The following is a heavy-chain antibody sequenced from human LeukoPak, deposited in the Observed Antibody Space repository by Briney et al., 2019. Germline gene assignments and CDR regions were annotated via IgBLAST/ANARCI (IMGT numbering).Heavy chain of an antibody. CDR3: ARAYSSGWGSYFDY. V-gene: IGHV3-7*04. J-gene: IGHJ4*02. D-gene: IGHD6-19*01. Sequence: PGGSLRLSCAASGFTFSSYWMTWVRQAPGKGPEWVANIKQDGSEKYYVDSVKGRFTISRDNAEYSLYLQMNSLRAEDTAVYYCARAYSSGWGSYFDYWGQGTLVTVSS. CDR1: GFTFSSYW. CDR2: IKQDGSEK.